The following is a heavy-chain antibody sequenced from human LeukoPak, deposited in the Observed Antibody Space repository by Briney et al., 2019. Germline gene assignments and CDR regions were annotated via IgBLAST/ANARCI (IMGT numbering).Heavy chain of an antibody. D-gene: IGHD5-12*01. J-gene: IGHJ6*03. CDR3: AREVATYDYHYYMDV. CDR2: IYRGGST. V-gene: IGHV3-53*01. Sequence: GGSLRLSCAASGFTVSSNYMSWVRQAPGKGLEWVSVIYRGGSTYYADSVKGRFTISRDNSKNTLYLQMNSLRAEDTALYYCAREVATYDYHYYMDVWDKGTTVTVSS. CDR1: GFTVSSNY.